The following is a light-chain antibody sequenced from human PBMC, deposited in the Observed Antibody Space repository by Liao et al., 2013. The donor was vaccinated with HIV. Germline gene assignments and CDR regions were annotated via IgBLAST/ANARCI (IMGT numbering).Light chain of an antibody. V-gene: IGLV3-1*01. CDR2: QDS. CDR3: QAWDSSTLWV. Sequence: SYDLTQPPSVSVSPGQTATITCSGHKLVDTYACWYQQRPGQSPVLVIYQDSQRPSGIPERFSGSNSGNTATLTISGTQAMDEADYYCQAWDSSTLWVFGGGTKLTVL. J-gene: IGLJ3*02. CDR1: KLVDTY.